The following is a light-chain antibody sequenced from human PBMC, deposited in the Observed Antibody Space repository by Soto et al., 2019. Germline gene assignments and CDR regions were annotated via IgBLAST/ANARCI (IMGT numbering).Light chain of an antibody. J-gene: IGLJ2*01. CDR1: SSDVGGYNY. CDR3: SSFAGSNEMV. Sequence: QSALTQPLSASGSPGQSVTISCTGTSSDVGGYNYVSWYQQHPGKAPKVMIYEVSKRPSGVPDRFSGSKSGNTASLTVSGLQAEDEADYYCSSFAGSNEMVFGGGTKLTVL. V-gene: IGLV2-8*01. CDR2: EVS.